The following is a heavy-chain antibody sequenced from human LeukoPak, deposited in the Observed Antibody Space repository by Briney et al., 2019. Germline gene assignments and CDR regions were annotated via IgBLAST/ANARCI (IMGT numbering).Heavy chain of an antibody. V-gene: IGHV3-48*03. CDR2: ISSSGSTI. Sequence: GGSLRLSCAASGFTFSSYEMNWVRQAPGKGLEWVSYISSSGSTIYYADSVKGRFTISRDNSKNTLYLQMNSLRAEDTAVYYCARDQARSRPYYFDYWGQGTLVTVSS. CDR3: ARDQARSRPYYFDY. CDR1: GFTFSSYE. J-gene: IGHJ4*02. D-gene: IGHD6-6*01.